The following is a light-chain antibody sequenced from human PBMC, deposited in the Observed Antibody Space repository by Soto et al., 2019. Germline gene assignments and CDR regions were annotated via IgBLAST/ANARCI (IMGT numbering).Light chain of an antibody. J-gene: IGKJ2*01. V-gene: IGKV1-39*01. CDR2: AAS. CDR3: QQSYSTPYT. Sequence: DIQMTQSPSSLSASVGDRVTITCRASQRIISYLNWYQQTPGKAPKLLIYAASSLQSGVPSRFSGSGSGTDFTLTINSLQPEDFATYYCQQSYSTPYTFGQGTKLEIK. CDR1: QRIISY.